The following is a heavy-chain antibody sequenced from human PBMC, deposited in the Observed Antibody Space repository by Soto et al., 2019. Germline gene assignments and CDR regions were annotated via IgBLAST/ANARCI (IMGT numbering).Heavy chain of an antibody. D-gene: IGHD4-17*01. CDR2: INHSGST. CDR1: GGSFSGYY. J-gene: IGHJ5*02. CDR3: ARGRIPAVTMTHGFDP. Sequence: SETLSLTCAVYGGSFSGYYWSWIRQPPGKGLEWIGEINHSGSTNSNPSLKSLVTISVDTSKNQFSLKLSPVTSADKAVYYCARGRIPAVTMTHGFDPWGQGTLVTVSS. V-gene: IGHV4-34*01.